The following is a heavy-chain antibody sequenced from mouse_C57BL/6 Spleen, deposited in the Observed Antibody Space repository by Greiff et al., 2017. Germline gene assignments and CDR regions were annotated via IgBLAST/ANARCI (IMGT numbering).Heavy chain of an antibody. Sequence: VQLQQSGPGLVQPSQSLSITCTVSGFSLTSYGVHWVRQSPGKGLEWLGVIWSGGSTDYNAAFISRLSISKDNSKSQVFFKMNSLQADDTAINYCARSGELDWYFDVWGTGTTVTVSS. CDR2: IWSGGST. V-gene: IGHV2-2*01. CDR3: ARSGELDWYFDV. J-gene: IGHJ1*03. CDR1: GFSLTSYG.